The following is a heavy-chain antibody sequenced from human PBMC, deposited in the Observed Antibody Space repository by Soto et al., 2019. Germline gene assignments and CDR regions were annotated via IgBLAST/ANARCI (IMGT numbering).Heavy chain of an antibody. V-gene: IGHV3-21*01. Sequence: PGGSLRLSCEGSGFTFRSHSMNWVRQAPGRGLEWVASISTSSSFIYYGDSVRGRFIISRDNAKNSLDLQMDSLRVEDTAVYYCARENKDVNKSTSISSDFHGMDVWGQGITVTVSS. CDR3: ARENKDVNKSTSISSDFHGMDV. J-gene: IGHJ6*02. CDR2: ISTSSSFI. D-gene: IGHD2-2*01. CDR1: GFTFRSHS.